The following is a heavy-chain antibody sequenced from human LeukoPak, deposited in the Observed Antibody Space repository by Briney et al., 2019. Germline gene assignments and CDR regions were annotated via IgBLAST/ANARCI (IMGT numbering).Heavy chain of an antibody. V-gene: IGHV1-69*05. D-gene: IGHD2-2*02. CDR2: IIPIFGTA. CDR3: ARLHCSSTSCYMEYYYMDV. Sequence: SVKVSCKASGGTFSSYAISWVRQAPGQGLEWMGGIIPIFGTANYAQKFQGRVTITTDESTSTAYMELSSLRSEDTAVYYCARLHCSSTSCYMEYYYMDVWGKGTTVTVSS. CDR1: GGTFSSYA. J-gene: IGHJ6*03.